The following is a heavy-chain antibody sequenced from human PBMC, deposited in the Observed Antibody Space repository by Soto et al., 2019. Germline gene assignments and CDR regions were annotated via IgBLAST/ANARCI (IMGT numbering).Heavy chain of an antibody. CDR2: IKNDGSVK. J-gene: IGHJ3*01. CDR1: GFTFSTYW. Sequence: EVQLVESGGGLVQPGGSLRLSCAASGFTFSTYWMTWLRQAPGKGLEWVANIKNDGSVKNYLDSVEGRFTISRENAKHTLYLQMDSLRAEDAAVYYCARDLSTKPSTYWVDAFDVWGPGTVVTVSS. D-gene: IGHD2-8*02. CDR3: ARDLSTKPSTYWVDAFDV. V-gene: IGHV3-7*05.